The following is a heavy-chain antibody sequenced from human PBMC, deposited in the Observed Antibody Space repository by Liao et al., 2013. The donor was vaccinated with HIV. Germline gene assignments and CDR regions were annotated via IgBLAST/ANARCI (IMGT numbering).Heavy chain of an antibody. V-gene: IGHV4-34*12. D-gene: IGHD7-27*01. CDR3: ARLTGDDAFDI. Sequence: QVQLHQWGAGLLKPSETLSLTCAVSGGSFSDYSWNWIRHYPGKGLEWIGEIFHSGTTNYNPSLKGRVVLSIDASARQFSLNLNFVTAADSAMYYCARLTGDDAFDIWGQGTMVTVSS. CDR2: IFHSGTT. J-gene: IGHJ3*02. CDR1: GGSFSDYS.